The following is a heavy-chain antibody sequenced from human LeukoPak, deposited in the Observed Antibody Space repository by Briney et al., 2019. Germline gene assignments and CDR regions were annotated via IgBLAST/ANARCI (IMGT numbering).Heavy chain of an antibody. V-gene: IGHV3-30*19. Sequence: PGGSLRLSCAASGFTFSSYGMHWVRQAPGKGLEWVAVIWYDGSNKYYADSVKGRFTISRDNSKNTLYLQMNSLRAEDTAVYYCARTHPNYYYYGMDVWGQGTTVTVSS. CDR1: GFTFSSYG. CDR3: ARTHPNYYYYGMDV. CDR2: IWYDGSNK. J-gene: IGHJ6*02.